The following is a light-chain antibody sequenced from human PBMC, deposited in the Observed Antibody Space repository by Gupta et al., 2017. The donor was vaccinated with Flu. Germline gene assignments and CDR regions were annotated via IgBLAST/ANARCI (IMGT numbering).Light chain of an antibody. CDR2: KVS. CDR3: KQGSHWPRT. Sequence: DAVMTQSPLSLPVTLGQPASISCRSSQSLVFRDGNTYLNWFQQRPGQSPRRLIYKVSTRDSGVPDRFSGSGSGTDFTLKISSVEAEDVGVYYCKQGSHWPRTFGQGTRVEIK. CDR1: QSLVFRDGNTY. V-gene: IGKV2-30*01. J-gene: IGKJ1*01.